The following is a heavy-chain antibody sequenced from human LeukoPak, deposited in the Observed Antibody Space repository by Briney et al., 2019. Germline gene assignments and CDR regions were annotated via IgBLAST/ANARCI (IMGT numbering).Heavy chain of an antibody. Sequence: PGGSLRLSCAASGFTFSSYGMHWVRQAPGKGLEWVAFIRYDGSNKYYADSVKGRFTISRDNSKNTLYLQMNSLRAEDTAVYYCAKLSAVLLWFGELLPDYWGQGTLVTVSS. J-gene: IGHJ4*02. CDR3: AKLSAVLLWFGELLPDY. CDR2: IRYDGSNK. CDR1: GFTFSSYG. D-gene: IGHD3-10*01. V-gene: IGHV3-30*02.